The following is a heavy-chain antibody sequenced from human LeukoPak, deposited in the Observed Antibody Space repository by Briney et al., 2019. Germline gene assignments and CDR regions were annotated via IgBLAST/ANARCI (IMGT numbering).Heavy chain of an antibody. CDR1: GFTFSSYA. CDR3: ANFYCSGGSCYS. Sequence: GGSLRLSCAASGFTFSSYAMSWVRQAPGKGLEWVSAISGSGGSTYYADSVKGRFTISRDNSKNTLYLQMNSLRAEDTAVCYCANFYCSGGSCYSWGQGTLVTVSS. V-gene: IGHV3-23*01. D-gene: IGHD2-15*01. CDR2: ISGSGGST. J-gene: IGHJ4*02.